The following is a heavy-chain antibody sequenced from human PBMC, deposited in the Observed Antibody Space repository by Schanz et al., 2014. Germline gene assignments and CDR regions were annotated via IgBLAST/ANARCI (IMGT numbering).Heavy chain of an antibody. Sequence: EVHLLESGGGLVQPGGSLRLSCAASGFTFTNYAMSWVRQAPGKGLEWVSLISDSGDTAYYADSVKGRFTISRDNAKNSLYLEMNSLRAEDTAVYYCAKYRGYYRVSGSYRELEYWGQGTLVTVSS. V-gene: IGHV3-23*01. D-gene: IGHD3-10*01. CDR1: GFTFTNYA. CDR3: AKYRGYYRVSGSYRELEY. CDR2: ISDSGDTA. J-gene: IGHJ4*02.